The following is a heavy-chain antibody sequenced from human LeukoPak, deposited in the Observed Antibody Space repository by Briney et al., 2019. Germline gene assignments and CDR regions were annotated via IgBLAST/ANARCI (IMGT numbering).Heavy chain of an antibody. V-gene: IGHV4-59*01. Sequence: PSETLSLTCTLSGGSISSYYWSWIRQPPGKGLEWIGYIYYSGSTNYNPSLKSRVTISVDTSKNQFSLKLSSVTAADTAVYYCARDAYDYVWGSCRFDIWGQGTMVTVSS. CDR3: ARDAYDYVWGSCRFDI. J-gene: IGHJ3*02. CDR2: IYYSGST. CDR1: GGSISSYY. D-gene: IGHD3-16*02.